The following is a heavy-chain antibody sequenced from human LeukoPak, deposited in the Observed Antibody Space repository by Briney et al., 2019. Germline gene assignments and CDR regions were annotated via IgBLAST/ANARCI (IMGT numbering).Heavy chain of an antibody. CDR3: ARDGPPYCGGDCYSRYFQH. V-gene: IGHV4-30-4*08. CDR1: GGSISSGDYY. D-gene: IGHD2-21*01. J-gene: IGHJ1*01. Sequence: SQTLSFTCTVSGGSISSGDYYWSWIRQPPGKGLEWIGYIYYSGSTYYNPSLKSRVTISVDTSKNQFSLKLSSVTAADTAVYYCARDGPPYCGGDCYSRYFQHWGQGTLVTVSS. CDR2: IYYSGST.